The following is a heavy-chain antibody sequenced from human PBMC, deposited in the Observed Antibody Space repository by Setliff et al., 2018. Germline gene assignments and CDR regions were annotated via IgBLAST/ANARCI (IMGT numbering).Heavy chain of an antibody. CDR1: GFTFSSYA. J-gene: IGHJ4*02. CDR2: ISYDGSNK. CDR3: ASPYDSSGYSPFDY. V-gene: IGHV3-30*01. D-gene: IGHD3-22*01. Sequence: GGSLGLSCAASGFTFSSYAMHWVRQAPGRGLEWVAVISYDGSNKYYADSVKGRFTISRDNSKNTLYLQMNSLRPEDTAVYYCASPYDSSGYSPFDYWGQGTLVTVSS.